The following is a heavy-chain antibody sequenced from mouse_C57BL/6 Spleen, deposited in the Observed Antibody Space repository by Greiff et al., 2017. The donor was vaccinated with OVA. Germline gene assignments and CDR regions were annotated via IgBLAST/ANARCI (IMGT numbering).Heavy chain of an antibody. CDR1: GFTFSDYG. CDR3: ARGSGYPYYYAMDY. Sequence: EVHLVESGGGLVKPGGSLKLSCAASGFTFSDYGMHWVRQAPEKGLEWVAYISSGSSTIYYADTVKGRFTISRDNAKNTLFLQMTSLRSEDTAMYYCARGSGYPYYYAMDYWGQGTSVTVSS. J-gene: IGHJ4*01. CDR2: ISSGSSTI. D-gene: IGHD3-2*02. V-gene: IGHV5-17*01.